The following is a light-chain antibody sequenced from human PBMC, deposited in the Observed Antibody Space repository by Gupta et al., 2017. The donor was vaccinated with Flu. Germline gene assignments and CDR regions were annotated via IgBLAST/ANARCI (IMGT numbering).Light chain of an antibody. V-gene: IGKV1-5*03. J-gene: IGKJ2*01. Sequence: DIQMTQSPSTLSAYVGDRVTITCRASQSIKNWLAWYQQKPGKAPKLLIYKASTLQSGVPSRFSGSGSGTAFTLTISSLQPDDFGTYYCQQYNFFSPVYAFGQGTKLEIK. CDR1: QSIKNW. CDR2: KAS. CDR3: QQYNFFSPVYA.